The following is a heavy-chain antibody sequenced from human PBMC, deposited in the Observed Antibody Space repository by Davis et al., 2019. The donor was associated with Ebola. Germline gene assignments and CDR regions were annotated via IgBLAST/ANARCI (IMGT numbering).Heavy chain of an antibody. CDR1: GGSFSDNY. Sequence: MPSETLSLTCAVYGGSFSDNYWSWIRQPPGKGLEWIGEINHSGRTNNNPSLKSRVTISVDTSKNQFSLKLSPVTAADTAVYYWARGPGAIWFGEQLGGWFDPWGQGTLVTVSS. V-gene: IGHV4-34*01. J-gene: IGHJ5*02. D-gene: IGHD3-10*01. CDR3: ARGPGAIWFGEQLGGWFDP. CDR2: INHSGRT.